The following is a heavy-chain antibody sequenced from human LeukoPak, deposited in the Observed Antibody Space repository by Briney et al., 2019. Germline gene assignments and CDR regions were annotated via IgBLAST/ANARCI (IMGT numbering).Heavy chain of an antibody. V-gene: IGHV4-59*03. CDR2: VYYSWST. J-gene: IGHJ6*03. CDR3: AGMVGWGARRYYYYYMDV. CDR1: GGSISSYY. D-gene: IGHD1-26*01. Sequence: NPSETLSLTCTVSGGSISSYYWSWLWQPPPKGLEGVGDVYYSWSTNYNPSLKSRVTISVDTSQNQFSLKLSSVTAADTAVYYYAGMVGWGARRYYYYYMDVWGKGTTVTISS.